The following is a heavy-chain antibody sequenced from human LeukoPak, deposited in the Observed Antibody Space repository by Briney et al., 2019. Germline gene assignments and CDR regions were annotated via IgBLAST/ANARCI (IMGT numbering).Heavy chain of an antibody. Sequence: GGSLRLSCAASGFTFSSFEMNWVRQAPGKGLEWISYISTSGASTYYADSVKGRSTVSRDNAKNSMFLRMDTLRAEDTAVYYCARERGYNYGYSGYYDQWGQGILVTVSS. V-gene: IGHV3-48*03. J-gene: IGHJ4*02. D-gene: IGHD5-18*01. CDR1: GFTFSSFE. CDR3: ARERGYNYGYSGYYDQ. CDR2: ISTSGAST.